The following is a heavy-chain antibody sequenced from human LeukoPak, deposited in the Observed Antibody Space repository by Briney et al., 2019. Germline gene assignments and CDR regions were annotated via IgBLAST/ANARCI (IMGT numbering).Heavy chain of an antibody. Sequence: PGGSPRLSCAASRFTFSSYWMHWVRQAPGKGLVWVSRINSDGSSTKYADSVKGRFTISRDNAKNTLYLQMNSLSAEDTAVYYCASSPGGNTPFDYWGQGTLVTVSS. V-gene: IGHV3-74*03. CDR2: INSDGSST. J-gene: IGHJ4*02. CDR1: RFTFSSYW. CDR3: ASSPGGNTPFDY. D-gene: IGHD4-23*01.